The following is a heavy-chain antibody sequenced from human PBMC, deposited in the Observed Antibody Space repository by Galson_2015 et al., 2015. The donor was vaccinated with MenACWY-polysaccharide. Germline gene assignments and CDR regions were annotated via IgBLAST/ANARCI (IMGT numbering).Heavy chain of an antibody. CDR3: ARIIARKYTFADS. Sequence: SVKVSCKASGYKFTSYDINWVRQASGQGLEWMGWMNPNSGNTGYAQKFQGRVTMTSSSAMTTAYMELSSLKSEDTAMYYCARIIARKYTFADSWGQGTLVTVSS. D-gene: IGHD2-21*01. CDR1: GYKFTSYD. V-gene: IGHV1-8*01. CDR2: MNPNSGNT. J-gene: IGHJ4*02.